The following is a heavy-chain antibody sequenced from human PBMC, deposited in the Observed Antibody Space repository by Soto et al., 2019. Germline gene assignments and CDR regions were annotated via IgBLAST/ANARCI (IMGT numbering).Heavy chain of an antibody. CDR3: ARGADSSSWYEGDDY. V-gene: IGHV1-8*01. Sequence: ASVKVSCKASGYTFTIYDINWVRQATGQGLEWMGWMNPNSGNTGYAQKFQGRVTMTRNTSISTAYMELSSLRSEDTAVYYCARGADSSSWYEGDDYWGQGTLVTVSS. CDR2: MNPNSGNT. J-gene: IGHJ4*02. CDR1: GYTFTIYD. D-gene: IGHD6-13*01.